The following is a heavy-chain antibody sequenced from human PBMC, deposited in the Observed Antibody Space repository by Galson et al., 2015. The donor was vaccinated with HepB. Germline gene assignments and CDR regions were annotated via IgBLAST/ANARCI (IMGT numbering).Heavy chain of an antibody. D-gene: IGHD6-6*01. Sequence: SLRLSCAASGFTFSSYAMSWVRQAPGKGLEWVSAISGSGGSTYYADSVKGRIAISRDNSKNTLYLQMNSLRAEDTAVYYCAKEMGAKIAARPDDYWGQGTLVTVSS. J-gene: IGHJ4*02. CDR3: AKEMGAKIAARPDDY. V-gene: IGHV3-23*01. CDR2: ISGSGGST. CDR1: GFTFSSYA.